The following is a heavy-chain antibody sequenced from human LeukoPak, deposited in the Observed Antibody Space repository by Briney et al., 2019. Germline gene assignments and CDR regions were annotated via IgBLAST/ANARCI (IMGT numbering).Heavy chain of an antibody. CDR3: AREVAKHGWFDP. V-gene: IGHV1-8*01. D-gene: IGHD5-12*01. Sequence: ASVKVSCKASGYTFTSYDINWVRQATGQGLEWMGWMNPNSGNTGYAQKFQGRVTMTRNTSISTAYMELSSLRSDDTAVYYCAREVAKHGWFDPWGQGTLVTVSS. CDR2: MNPNSGNT. J-gene: IGHJ5*02. CDR1: GYTFTSYD.